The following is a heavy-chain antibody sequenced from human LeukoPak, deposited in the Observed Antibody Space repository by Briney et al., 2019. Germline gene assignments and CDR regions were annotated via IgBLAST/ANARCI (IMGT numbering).Heavy chain of an antibody. CDR2: IYYSGTT. D-gene: IGHD4/OR15-4a*01. J-gene: IGHJ4*02. Sequence: PSETLSLTCTVSGGSLSSSSYHWGWTRQPPGKGLEWIGSIYYSGTTYSNPSLNSRVTISRDTSKNQFSLQLHSVTAADTAVYYCVRHDGRGGATMGAWDCWGQGSLVTVSS. V-gene: IGHV4-39*01. CDR3: VRHDGRGGATMGAWDC. CDR1: GGSLSSSSYH.